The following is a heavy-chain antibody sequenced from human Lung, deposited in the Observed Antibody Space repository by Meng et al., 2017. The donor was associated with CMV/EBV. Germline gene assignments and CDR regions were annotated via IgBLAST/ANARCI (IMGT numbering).Heavy chain of an antibody. CDR1: GFTFSSYW. Sequence: GGSLRLSCAASGFTFSSYWMHWVRQAPGKGLVWVSRINSDGSSTSYADSVKGRFTISRDNAKNTLYLQMSSLRAEDTAVYYCARVPSYCGGDCYDAGKQPLDYWGQGTLVTVSS. D-gene: IGHD2-21*01. CDR2: INSDGSST. J-gene: IGHJ4*02. V-gene: IGHV3-74*01. CDR3: ARVPSYCGGDCYDAGKQPLDY.